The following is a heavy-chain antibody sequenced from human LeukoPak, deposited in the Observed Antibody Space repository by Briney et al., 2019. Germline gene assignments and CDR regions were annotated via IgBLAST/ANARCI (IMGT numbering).Heavy chain of an antibody. D-gene: IGHD6-13*01. J-gene: IGHJ4*02. CDR3: ARVEIGSQSSWYYYNTAFDY. V-gene: IGHV1-2*02. Sequence: ASVKVSCKASGYTFTGYYMHWVRQAPGQGLEWMGWINPNSGGTNYAQKFQGRVTMTRDTSISTAYMELSRLRSDDTAVYYCARVEIGSQSSWYYYNTAFDYWGQGTLVTVSS. CDR2: INPNSGGT. CDR1: GYTFTGYY.